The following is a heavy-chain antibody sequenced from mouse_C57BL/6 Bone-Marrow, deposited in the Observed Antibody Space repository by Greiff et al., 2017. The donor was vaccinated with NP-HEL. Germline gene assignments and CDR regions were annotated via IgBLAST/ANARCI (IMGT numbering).Heavy chain of an antibody. CDR3: ARGLITTVGYAMDY. Sequence: EVKLMESGGGLVKPGGSLKLSCAASGFTFSSYAMSWVRQTPEKRLEWVATISDGGSYTYYPDNVKGRFTISRDNAKNNLYLQMSHLKSEDTAMYYCARGLITTVGYAMDYWGQGTSVTVSS. V-gene: IGHV5-4*03. D-gene: IGHD1-1*01. CDR2: ISDGGSYT. CDR1: GFTFSSYA. J-gene: IGHJ4*01.